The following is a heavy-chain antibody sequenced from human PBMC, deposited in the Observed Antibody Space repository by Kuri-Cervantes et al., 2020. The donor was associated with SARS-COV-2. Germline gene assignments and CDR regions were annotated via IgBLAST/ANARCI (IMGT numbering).Heavy chain of an antibody. V-gene: IGHV3-30*18. CDR2: ISYDGSNK. Sequence: GESLKISCAASGFTFSSYGMHWVRQALGKGLEWVAVISYDGSNKYYADSVKGRFTISRDNSKNTLYLQMNSLRAEDTAVYYCAKDGLAAAGLHYYYYYGMDVWGQGTTVTVSS. J-gene: IGHJ6*02. D-gene: IGHD6-13*01. CDR1: GFTFSSYG. CDR3: AKDGLAAAGLHYYYYYGMDV.